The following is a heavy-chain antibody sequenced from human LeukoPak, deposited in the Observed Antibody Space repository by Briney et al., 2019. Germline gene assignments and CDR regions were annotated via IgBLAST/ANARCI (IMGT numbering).Heavy chain of an antibody. V-gene: IGHV3-23*01. Sequence: PGGSLRLSCAASGFTFSSYAMSWVRQAPGKGLEWVSAISGSGGSTYYADSVKGRFTISRDNSKNTLYLQMNSLRAEDTAVYYCAKWGDYDILTGYYVPDYWGQGTLVTVSS. D-gene: IGHD3-9*01. CDR3: AKWGDYDILTGYYVPDY. CDR2: ISGSGGST. CDR1: GFTFSSYA. J-gene: IGHJ4*02.